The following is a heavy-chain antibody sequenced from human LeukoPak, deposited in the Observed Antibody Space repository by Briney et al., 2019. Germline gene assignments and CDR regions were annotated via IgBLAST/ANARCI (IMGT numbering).Heavy chain of an antibody. CDR3: ARGIVGATAPDY. CDR1: GGSISSYK. J-gene: IGHJ4*02. V-gene: IGHV4-4*07. D-gene: IGHD1-26*01. CDR2: IYSSGST. Sequence: SETLSLTCTVSGGSISSYKWSWIRQPAGKGLEWIGRIYSSGSTNYTPSLESRVTMSVDTSKNQFSLKLSSVTAADTAVYYCARGIVGATAPDYWGQGALVIVSS.